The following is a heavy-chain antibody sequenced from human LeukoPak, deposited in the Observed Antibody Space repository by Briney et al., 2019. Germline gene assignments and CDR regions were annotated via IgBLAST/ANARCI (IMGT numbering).Heavy chain of an antibody. CDR1: GYTFTSYG. J-gene: IGHJ6*03. Sequence: GASVKVSCKASGYTFTSYGISWVRQAPGQGLEWMGWISVYNGNTNYAKKFQGRVTLTTDTSTSTAYMELRSLRSDDTAVYYCARLTTSYYYYYYYMDVWGKGTTVTVSS. CDR3: ARLTTSYYYYYYYMDV. D-gene: IGHD4-17*01. V-gene: IGHV1-18*01. CDR2: ISVYNGNT.